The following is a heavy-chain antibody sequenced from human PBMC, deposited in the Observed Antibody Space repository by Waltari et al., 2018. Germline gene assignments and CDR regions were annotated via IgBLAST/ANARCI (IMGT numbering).Heavy chain of an antibody. Sequence: EVQLVESGGGLVKPGGSLRLSCAATVFTFSSYSMNWVRPAPGKGLEWVSSISSSSSYIYYADSVKGRFTISRDNAKNSLYLQMNSLRAEDTAVYYCARETLDYESYYYYMDVWGKGTTVTVSS. CDR2: ISSSSSYI. CDR1: VFTFSSYS. CDR3: ARETLDYESYYYYMDV. V-gene: IGHV3-21*01. D-gene: IGHD4-17*01. J-gene: IGHJ6*03.